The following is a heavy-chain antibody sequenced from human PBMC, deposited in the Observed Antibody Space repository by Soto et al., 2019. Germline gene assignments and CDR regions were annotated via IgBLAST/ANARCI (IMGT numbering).Heavy chain of an antibody. D-gene: IGHD3-3*01. CDR1: GFMFSDLY. CDR2: ISGGGETI. V-gene: IGHV3-11*01. CDR3: ASDPYYYTSAY. Sequence: QVQLLESGGGLVKPGGSLRLSCTASGFMFSDLYMTWIRQAPGKGLEWVSYISGGGETIHYADSVRGRFTVSRDNARRSLYQQMDSLRAEDTAVYYCASDPYYYTSAYWGQGTLVTVSA. J-gene: IGHJ4*02.